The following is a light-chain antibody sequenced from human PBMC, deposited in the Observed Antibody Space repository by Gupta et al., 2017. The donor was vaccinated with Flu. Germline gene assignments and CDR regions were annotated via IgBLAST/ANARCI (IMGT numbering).Light chain of an antibody. Sequence: NFLLTQPHSVSESPGKTVTISCTRSSGSIATNYVQWYQQRPGSAPTTVIYEDNQRPSGVPDRVSGSTDSSSNSASLTISGLNTEDEADYYCQSYGTGNRNWVFGGGTKLTVL. V-gene: IGLV6-57*03. J-gene: IGLJ3*02. CDR2: EDN. CDR3: QSYGTGNRNWV. CDR1: SGSIATNY.